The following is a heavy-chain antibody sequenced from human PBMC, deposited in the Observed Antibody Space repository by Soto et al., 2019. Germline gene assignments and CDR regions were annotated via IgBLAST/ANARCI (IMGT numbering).Heavy chain of an antibody. Sequence: SETLSLTCTVSGGSISSSSYYWGWIRQPPGKGLEWIGSIYYSGSTYYNPSLKSRVTISVDTSKNQFSLKLSSVTAADTAVYYCARDIAAAAYYYYGMDVWGQGTTVNVSS. CDR3: ARDIAAAAYYYYGMDV. CDR1: GGSISSSSYY. J-gene: IGHJ6*02. CDR2: IYYSGST. V-gene: IGHV4-39*02. D-gene: IGHD6-13*01.